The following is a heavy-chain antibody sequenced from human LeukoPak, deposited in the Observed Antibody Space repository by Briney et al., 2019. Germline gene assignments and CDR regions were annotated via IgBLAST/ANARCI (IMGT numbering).Heavy chain of an antibody. CDR1: GFTFSSAW. V-gene: IGHV3-15*01. CDR3: TTGVVVVPALGAFDI. CDR2: IKSKTDGGTT. J-gene: IGHJ3*02. D-gene: IGHD2-2*01. Sequence: PGGSLRLSCAASGFTFSSAWMSWVRQAPGKGLEWVGRIKSKTDGGTTDYAAPVKGRFTISRDDSKNTLYLQMNSLKTEDTAVYYCTTGVVVVPALGAFDIWGQGTMVTVSS.